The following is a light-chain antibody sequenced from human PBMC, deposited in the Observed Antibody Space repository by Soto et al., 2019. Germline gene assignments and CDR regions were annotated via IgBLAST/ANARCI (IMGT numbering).Light chain of an antibody. V-gene: IGKV4-1*01. CDR1: QSVLHRSNTKSS. J-gene: IGKJ2*01. CDR2: WAS. CDR3: QQYSSPPYT. Sequence: DIVMTQSPDSLAVSLGERATINCRPSQSVLHRSNTKSSLAWYQQKPGQPPKLLIYWASTRDSGVPDRFSGSGSVTDFTLTISSLQAEDVPVYFCQQYSSPPYTFGQGTRLEIK.